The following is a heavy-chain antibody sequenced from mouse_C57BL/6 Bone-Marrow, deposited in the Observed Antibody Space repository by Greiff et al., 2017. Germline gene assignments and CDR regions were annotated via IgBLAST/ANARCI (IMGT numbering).Heavy chain of an antibody. Sequence: EVKLLESGGDLVKPGGSLKLSCAASGFTFSSYGMSWVRQTPDKRLEWVATISSGGSYTYYPDSVKGRFTISRDNAKNTLYLQMSSLKSEDTAMYYCARLGRGNYWGQGTTLTVSS. D-gene: IGHD4-1*01. CDR1: GFTFSSYG. V-gene: IGHV5-6*01. CDR2: ISSGGSYT. J-gene: IGHJ2*01. CDR3: ARLGRGNY.